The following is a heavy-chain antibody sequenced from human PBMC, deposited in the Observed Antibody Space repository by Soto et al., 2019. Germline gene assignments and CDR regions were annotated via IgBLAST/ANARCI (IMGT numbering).Heavy chain of an antibody. CDR2: IKQVGSKK. V-gene: IGHV3-7*01. D-gene: IGHD3-3*01. CDR3: ARKNWEPINDFWSGYNVY. CDR1: GFTFSDYW. Sequence: GGSLRLSCLASGFTFSDYWMSWVRQAPGKGLEWVANIKQVGSKKYFVAFLKGRFTISRDNAKRSFYLKMDSVRAEYTAFFYFARKNWEPINDFWSGYNVYGGQGILVTVSS. J-gene: IGHJ4*02.